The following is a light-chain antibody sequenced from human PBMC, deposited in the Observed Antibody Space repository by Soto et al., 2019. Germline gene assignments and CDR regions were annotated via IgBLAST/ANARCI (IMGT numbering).Light chain of an antibody. CDR2: GAS. CDR1: QSVSNNY. J-gene: IGKJ1*01. Sequence: EIVLTQSPGTLSLSPWERATLSCRASQSVSNNYLAWYQQKPGQAPRLLIYGASNRATGIPDRFSGSGSGTDFTLIISRLEPVDFAVYYCQQYGSSGTFGQGTKVEIK. V-gene: IGKV3-20*01. CDR3: QQYGSSGT.